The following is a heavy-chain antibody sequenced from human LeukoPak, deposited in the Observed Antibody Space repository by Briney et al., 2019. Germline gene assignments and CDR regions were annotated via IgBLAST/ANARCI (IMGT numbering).Heavy chain of an antibody. Sequence: GGSLRLSCAASGFTFINYAMTWVRPAPGKGLEWVSAIGGSGGGTYYADSVRGRFTISRDNSNNTLYLQMNSLRADDTAVYYCAKDHYDFWSGYPPNWGQGTLVTVSS. V-gene: IGHV3-23*01. D-gene: IGHD3-3*01. CDR2: IGGSGGGT. J-gene: IGHJ4*02. CDR1: GFTFINYA. CDR3: AKDHYDFWSGYPPN.